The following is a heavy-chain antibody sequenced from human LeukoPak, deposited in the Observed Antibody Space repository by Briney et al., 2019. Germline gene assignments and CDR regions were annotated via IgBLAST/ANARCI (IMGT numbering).Heavy chain of an antibody. CDR1: GFTFSSYG. D-gene: IGHD6-19*01. Sequence: GGSLRLSCAASGFTFSSYGMHWVRQAPGKRLEWVAVIWYDGSNKYYADSVKGRFTISGDNSKNTLYLQMNSLRAEDTAVYYCAKDTFRSSGPGYWGQGTLVTVSS. J-gene: IGHJ4*02. CDR2: IWYDGSNK. V-gene: IGHV3-33*06. CDR3: AKDTFRSSGPGY.